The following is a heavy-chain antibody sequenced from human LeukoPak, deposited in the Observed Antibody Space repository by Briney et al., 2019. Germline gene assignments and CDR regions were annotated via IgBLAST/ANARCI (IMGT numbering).Heavy chain of an antibody. Sequence: SETLSLTCTVSGGSISSFYWSWIRQPPGKGLEWIGYIHASGTTNYSPSLKCRVTISVDSSKNHSSLKLSSVTAADTAVYYCARHMICGGGNCYGAALDYWGQGTLVTVSS. CDR1: GGSISSFY. CDR2: IHASGTT. J-gene: IGHJ4*02. D-gene: IGHD2-15*01. V-gene: IGHV4-4*09. CDR3: ARHMICGGGNCYGAALDY.